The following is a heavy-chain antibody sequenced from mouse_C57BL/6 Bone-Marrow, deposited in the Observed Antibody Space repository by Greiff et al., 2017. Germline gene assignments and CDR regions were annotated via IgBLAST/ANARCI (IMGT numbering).Heavy chain of an antibody. J-gene: IGHJ1*03. CDR3: IAGSYGYFDV. V-gene: IGHV14-1*01. D-gene: IGHD1-1*02. CDR1: GFNIKDYY. Sequence: EVPLQQSGAELVRPGASVKLSCTASGFNIKDYYMHWVKQRPEQGLEGIGRIDPEDGDTEYAPKFQGKATMTADTSSNTAYLQLSSLTSEYTAVYYGIAGSYGYFDVWGTGTTVTVSS. CDR2: IDPEDGDT.